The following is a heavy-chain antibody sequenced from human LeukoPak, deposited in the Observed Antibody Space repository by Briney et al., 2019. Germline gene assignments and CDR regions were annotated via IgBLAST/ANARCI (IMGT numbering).Heavy chain of an antibody. Sequence: PGGTLRLSCAASGFTFSTYSMNWVRQAPGKGLEWVSAISISGGYTYYADSVKGRFTISRDNPKNTLSRKMNILRAEARAVSYCARDYYCSGSYPNWGQGTLVTAS. D-gene: IGHD3-10*01. CDR2: ISISGGYT. CDR1: GFTFSTYS. J-gene: IGHJ1*01. V-gene: IGHV3-21*01. CDR3: ARDYYCSGSYPN.